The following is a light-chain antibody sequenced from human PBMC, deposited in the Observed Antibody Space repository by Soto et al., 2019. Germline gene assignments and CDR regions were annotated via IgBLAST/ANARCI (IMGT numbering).Light chain of an antibody. Sequence: VVLTQSPGTLSLSPGERATLSCRASQSVGISYIAWYKHKPGQAPRLLIYGASSRAAGIPDRFSGSGSGTDFTLTIRRLEPEDFAVYYCQQYGSSGTFGQGTKVDIK. CDR2: GAS. CDR1: QSVGISY. CDR3: QQYGSSGT. J-gene: IGKJ1*01. V-gene: IGKV3-20*01.